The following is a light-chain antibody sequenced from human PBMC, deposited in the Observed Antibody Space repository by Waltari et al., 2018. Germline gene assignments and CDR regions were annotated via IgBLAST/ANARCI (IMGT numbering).Light chain of an antibody. CDR2: GAS. CDR3: QQSYGTPRT. Sequence: DIQMTQSPSSLSASVGDSVTITCRASQSISRYLNWYQQKPGKAPKPLIYGASGLHGGAPFRFSGSGSGTDFTLTISSLQPEDFATYFCQQSYGTPRTFGQGTKVEI. J-gene: IGKJ1*01. CDR1: QSISRY. V-gene: IGKV1-39*01.